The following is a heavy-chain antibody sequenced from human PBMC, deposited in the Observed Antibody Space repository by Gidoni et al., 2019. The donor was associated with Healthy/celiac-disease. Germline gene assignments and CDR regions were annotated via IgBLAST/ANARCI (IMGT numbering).Heavy chain of an antibody. CDR1: GFSVGSYA. CDR2: ISYDGSNK. D-gene: IGHD5-12*01. CDR3: ARDTQYSGYDYYYYYGMDV. V-gene: IGHV3-30*04. J-gene: IGHJ6*02. Sequence: QVQLVESGGGVVQPGRAVRPSCAASGFSVGSYAMPWVRQAPGKGLEWVAVISYDGSNKYYADSVKGRFTISRDNSKNTLYLQMNSLRAEDTAVYYCARDTQYSGYDYYYYYGMDVWGQGTTVTVSS.